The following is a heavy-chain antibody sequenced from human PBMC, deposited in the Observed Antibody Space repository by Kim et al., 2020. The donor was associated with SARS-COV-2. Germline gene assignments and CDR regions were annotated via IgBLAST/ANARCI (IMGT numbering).Heavy chain of an antibody. Sequence: SVKGRFTISRDKSKNTLYLQMNSLRAEDTAVYYCAKIWFGELLSTYYFDYWGQGTLVTVSS. J-gene: IGHJ4*02. CDR3: AKIWFGELLSTYYFDY. V-gene: IGHV3-30*02. D-gene: IGHD3-10*01.